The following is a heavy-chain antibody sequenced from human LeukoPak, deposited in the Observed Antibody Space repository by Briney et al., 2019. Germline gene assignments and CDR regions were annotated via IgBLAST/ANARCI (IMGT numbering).Heavy chain of an antibody. D-gene: IGHD6-13*01. Sequence: PGGSLRLSCAASGFTFSSYSMNWVRQAPGKGLERVSSISSSSSYIYYADSVKGRFTISRDNAKNSLYLQMNSLRAEDTAVYYCATGIAAAGYYYYGMDVWGQGTTVTVSS. J-gene: IGHJ6*02. V-gene: IGHV3-21*01. CDR2: ISSSSSYI. CDR1: GFTFSSYS. CDR3: ATGIAAAGYYYYGMDV.